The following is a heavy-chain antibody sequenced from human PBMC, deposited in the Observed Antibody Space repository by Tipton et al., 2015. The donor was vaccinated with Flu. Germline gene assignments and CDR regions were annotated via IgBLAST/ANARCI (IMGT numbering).Heavy chain of an antibody. CDR2: IYYSGSS. CDR1: GGSISSSTYY. J-gene: IGHJ4*02. V-gene: IGHV4-39*07. CDR3: ARALRGPVGATLGY. D-gene: IGHD1-26*01. Sequence: TLSLTCTVSGGSISSSTYYWGWIRQPPGKGLEWIGSIYYSGSSYYNPSLKSRVTISLDTSKNQFSLNLSSVTAADTAVYYCARALRGPVGATLGYWGQGSLVTVSS.